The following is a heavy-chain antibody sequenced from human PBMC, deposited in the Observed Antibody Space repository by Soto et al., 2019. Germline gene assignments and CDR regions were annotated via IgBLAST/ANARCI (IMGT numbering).Heavy chain of an antibody. CDR1: GGTFSSYA. CDR3: ANAVGANWFDP. D-gene: IGHD1-26*01. V-gene: IGHV1-69*13. Sequence: ASVKVSCKASGGTFSSYAISWVRQAPGQGLEWMGGIIPIFGTANYAQKSQGRVTITADESTSTAYMELSSLRSEDTAVYYCANAVGANWFDPWGQGTTVPVSS. J-gene: IGHJ5*01. CDR2: IIPIFGTA.